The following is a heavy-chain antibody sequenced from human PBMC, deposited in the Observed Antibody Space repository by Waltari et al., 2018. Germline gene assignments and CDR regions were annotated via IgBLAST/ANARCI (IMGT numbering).Heavy chain of an antibody. Sequence: EVQLVESGGGLVKPGGSLRLSCAASGFTFSSYSMNWVRQAPGKGLEWVSSISSSSSYIYYADSVKGRFTISRDNAKNSLYLQMNSLRAEDTAVYYCARDRGDYFRYFDLWGRGTLVTVSS. CDR1: GFTFSSYS. CDR3: ARDRGDYFRYFDL. D-gene: IGHD4-17*01. J-gene: IGHJ2*01. CDR2: ISSSSSYI. V-gene: IGHV3-21*01.